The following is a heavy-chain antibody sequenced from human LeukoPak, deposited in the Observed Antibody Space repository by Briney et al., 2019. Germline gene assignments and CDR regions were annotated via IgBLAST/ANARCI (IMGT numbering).Heavy chain of an antibody. CDR2: ISSNGGST. CDR1: GFSFSNYA. Sequence: GGSLRLSCSASGFSFSNYAMHWVRQAPGKGLEYVSAISSNGGSTYYADSVKGRFTISRDNSKNTLYLQVSSLRAEDTAVYYCVKDIHYYGSGNYYDGYFDYWGQGTLVTVSS. J-gene: IGHJ4*02. D-gene: IGHD3-10*01. CDR3: VKDIHYYGSGNYYDGYFDY. V-gene: IGHV3-64D*09.